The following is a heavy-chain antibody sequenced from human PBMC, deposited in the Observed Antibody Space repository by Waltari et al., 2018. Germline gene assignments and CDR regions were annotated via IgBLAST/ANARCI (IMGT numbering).Heavy chain of an antibody. D-gene: IGHD6-6*01. Sequence: QVQLVESGGGVVQPGGSLRLSCAASGFTFSSYGMHWVRQAPGKGLEWVAFIRYDGSNKYYADSVKGRFTISRDNSKNTLYLQMNSLRAEDTAVYYCAREWPLAARPKQWLASLDYWGQGTLVTVSS. J-gene: IGHJ4*02. V-gene: IGHV3-30*02. CDR3: AREWPLAARPKQWLASLDY. CDR2: IRYDGSNK. CDR1: GFTFSSYG.